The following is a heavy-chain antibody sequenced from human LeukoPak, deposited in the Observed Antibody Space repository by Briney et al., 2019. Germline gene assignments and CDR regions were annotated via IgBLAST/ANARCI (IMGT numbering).Heavy chain of an antibody. Sequence: GGSLRLSCAASGFTFSTYWMSWVRQAPGEGLEWVANIKQDGSEKYYVDSVEGRFTISRDNAKNSLYLQVNSLRAEDTAVYYCARIATGFFDYWGQGTLVTVSS. CDR2: IKQDGSEK. CDR3: ARIATGFFDY. CDR1: GFTFSTYW. V-gene: IGHV3-7*05. J-gene: IGHJ4*02. D-gene: IGHD6-13*01.